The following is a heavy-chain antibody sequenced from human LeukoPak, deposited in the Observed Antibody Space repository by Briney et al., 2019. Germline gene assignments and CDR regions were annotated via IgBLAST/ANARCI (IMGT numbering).Heavy chain of an antibody. D-gene: IGHD6-13*01. V-gene: IGHV4-34*01. J-gene: IGHJ4*02. Sequence: SETLSLTCAVYGGSFSGYYWSWIRQPPGKGLEWIWEINHSGSTNYNPSLKCRVTISVDTSKNQFSLKLSSVTAADTAVYYCARNFWDQRIAAAGDYWGQGTLVTVSS. CDR3: ARNFWDQRIAAAGDY. CDR1: GGSFSGYY. CDR2: INHSGST.